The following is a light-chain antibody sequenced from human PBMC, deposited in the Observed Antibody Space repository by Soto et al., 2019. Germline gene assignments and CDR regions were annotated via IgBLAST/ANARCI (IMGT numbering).Light chain of an antibody. J-gene: IGKJ1*01. CDR1: QSISSY. Sequence: MTQSPSSFSASTGDRVTITCRASQSISSYLNWYQQKPGKAPKLLIYAASSLQSGVPSRFSGSGSGTDFTLTISSLQPEDFATYYCQQSYSTQTFGQGTKVDIK. CDR3: QQSYSTQT. CDR2: AAS. V-gene: IGKV1-39*01.